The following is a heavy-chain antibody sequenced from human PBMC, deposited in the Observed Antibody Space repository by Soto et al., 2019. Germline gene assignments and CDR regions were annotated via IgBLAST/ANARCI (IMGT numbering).Heavy chain of an antibody. J-gene: IGHJ4*02. CDR3: ARGAGSYSSGWYGY. V-gene: IGHV1-69*02. D-gene: IGHD6-19*01. CDR2: IIPILGIA. CDR1: GGTFSSYT. Sequence: QVQLVQSGAEVKKPGSSVKVSCKASGGTFSSYTISWVRQAPGQGLEWMGRIIPILGIANYAQKFQGRVTFTADKSTSTAYMELSSLRSEDTAVYYCARGAGSYSSGWYGYWGQGTLVTVSS.